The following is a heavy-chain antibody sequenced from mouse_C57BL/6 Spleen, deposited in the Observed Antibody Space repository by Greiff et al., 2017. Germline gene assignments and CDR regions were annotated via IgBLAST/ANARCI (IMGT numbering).Heavy chain of an antibody. CDR2: ISSGSSTI. V-gene: IGHV5-17*01. J-gene: IGHJ4*01. D-gene: IGHD2-12*01. Sequence: EVQRVESGGGLVKPGGSLKLSCAASGFTFSDYGMHWVRQAPEKGLEWVAYISSGSSTIYYADTVKGRFTISRDNAKNTRFLQMTSLRSEDTAMYYCARKGTTQGYYAMDYWGQGTSVTVSS. CDR3: ARKGTTQGYYAMDY. CDR1: GFTFSDYG.